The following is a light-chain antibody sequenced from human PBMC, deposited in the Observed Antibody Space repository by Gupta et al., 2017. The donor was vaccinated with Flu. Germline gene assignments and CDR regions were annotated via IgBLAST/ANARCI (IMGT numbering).Light chain of an antibody. V-gene: IGKV2-28*01. CDR2: LGS. Sequence: DIVMTQSPLSLLVTTGEPASIPCRSSQSLLHTNGYNYMDWYLQKPGQSPQLLIYLGSNRASGVPDRFSGSGSGTDFTLKISRVEAEDVGVYYCMQALQTPYSFGQGTKLEIK. J-gene: IGKJ2*03. CDR1: QSLLHTNGYNY. CDR3: MQALQTPYS.